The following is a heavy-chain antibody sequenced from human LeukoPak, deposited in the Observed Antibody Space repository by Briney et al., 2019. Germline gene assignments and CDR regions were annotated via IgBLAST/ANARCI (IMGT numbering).Heavy chain of an antibody. J-gene: IGHJ4*02. CDR2: IIPILGIA. D-gene: IGHD2-15*01. Sequence: GASVKVSCKASGGTFSSYAISWVRQAPGQGLERMGRIIPILGIANYAQKFQGRVTITADKSTSTAYMELSSLRSEDTAVYYCAREPCSGGSCYPIDYWGQGTLVTVSS. V-gene: IGHV1-69*04. CDR1: GGTFSSYA. CDR3: AREPCSGGSCYPIDY.